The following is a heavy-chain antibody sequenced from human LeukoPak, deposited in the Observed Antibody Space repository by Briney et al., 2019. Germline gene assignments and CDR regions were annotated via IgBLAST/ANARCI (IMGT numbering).Heavy chain of an antibody. Sequence: SETLSLTCTVSGGSISSGGYYWSWIRQHPGKGLEWIGYIYYSGSTYYNPSLKSRVTILVDTSKNQFSLQLSSVTAADTAVYYCASLFGELFPGAFDIWGQGTMVTVSS. V-gene: IGHV4-31*03. J-gene: IGHJ3*02. CDR3: ASLFGELFPGAFDI. CDR1: GGSISSGGYY. CDR2: IYYSGST. D-gene: IGHD3-10*01.